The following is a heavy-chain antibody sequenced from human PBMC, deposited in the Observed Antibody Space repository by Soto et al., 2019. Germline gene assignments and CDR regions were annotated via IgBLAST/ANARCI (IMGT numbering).Heavy chain of an antibody. CDR2: IIPILGVA. CDR1: GGILSTNT. V-gene: IGHV1-69*02. J-gene: IGHJ2*01. CDR3: ARGWRGDSQHYWYFDL. Sequence: QVQLVQSGAEVKKPGSSVKVSCKASGGILSTNTISWVRQAPGQGLEWMGRIIPILGVANYAQKFQGRVIPVLGGANYAQQCQGRGTMSADKSTSTAYMELSSLRSEDTAVYYCARGWRGDSQHYWYFDLWGRGTLVTVSS. D-gene: IGHD4-17*01.